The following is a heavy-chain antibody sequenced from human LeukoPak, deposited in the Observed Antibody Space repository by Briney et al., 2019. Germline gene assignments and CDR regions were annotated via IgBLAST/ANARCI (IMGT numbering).Heavy chain of an antibody. CDR3: AREQTYGDYFDY. D-gene: IGHD4-17*01. J-gene: IGHJ4*02. CDR2: ISGNGGAI. Sequence: GGSLRLSCVVSGFTFRTYEMNWVRQAPGKGLEWVSYISGNGGAISYEDSVKGRFTISRDNAKNSLYLQMNSLRPEDTAIYYCAREQTYGDYFDYWGRGTLVTVSS. V-gene: IGHV3-48*03. CDR1: GFTFRTYE.